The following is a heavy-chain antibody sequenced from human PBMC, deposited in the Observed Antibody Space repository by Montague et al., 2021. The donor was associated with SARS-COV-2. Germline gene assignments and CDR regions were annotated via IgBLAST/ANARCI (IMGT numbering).Heavy chain of an antibody. CDR1: GFRSTSNW. Sequence: SLRLSCAASGFRSTSNWMTWVRQAPGKGLEWVSHIKQDGSEANYADSVKGRFTISRDNAKNSIFLQMNDLRAEDTAIYYCAKDDDYTSSCHYWGQGTLVTVSS. J-gene: IGHJ4*02. V-gene: IGHV3-7*01. CDR3: AKDDDYTSSCHY. CDR2: IKQDGSEA. D-gene: IGHD6-13*01.